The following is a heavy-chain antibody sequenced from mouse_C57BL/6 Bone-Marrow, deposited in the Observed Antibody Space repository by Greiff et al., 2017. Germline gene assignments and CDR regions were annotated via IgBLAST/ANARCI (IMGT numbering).Heavy chain of an antibody. CDR2: IEPFDSYT. V-gene: IGHV1-50*01. Sequence: QVQLQQPGAELVKPGASVKLSCKASGYTFTSSWLPWVKQRPGQGLEWIGEIEPFDSYTNYNQKFKGKATLTVDTSSSAAYMQLSSLTSEDSAVYDCASEGSTNVGYFDVWGTGTTVTVSS. D-gene: IGHD6-1*01. J-gene: IGHJ1*03. CDR1: GYTFTSSW. CDR3: ASEGSTNVGYFDV.